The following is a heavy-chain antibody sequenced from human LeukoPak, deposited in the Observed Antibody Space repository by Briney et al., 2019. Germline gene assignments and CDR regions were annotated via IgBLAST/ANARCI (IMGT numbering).Heavy chain of an antibody. V-gene: IGHV1-69*05. J-gene: IGHJ5*02. CDR1: GGTFSSYP. CDR3: AKYYGGNSVMA. D-gene: IGHD4-23*01. Sequence: SVKVSCKVSGGTFSSYPISWVRQAPGQGLEWMGGILPLFGTAQYAQNFQGRVTMITDESSNTAYMELSSLRSEDTAVYYCAKYYGGNSVMAWGQGTLVTVSS. CDR2: ILPLFGTA.